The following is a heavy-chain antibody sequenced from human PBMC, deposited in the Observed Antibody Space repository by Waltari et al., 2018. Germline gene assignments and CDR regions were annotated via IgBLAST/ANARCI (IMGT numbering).Heavy chain of an antibody. D-gene: IGHD3-10*01. CDR3: VRHLVPS. CDR1: GFTFSSYW. V-gene: IGHV3-7*01. CDR2: LKPDGSAS. J-gene: IGHJ5*02. Sequence: EVHLVESGGGLVQPGVSLRLSCSASGFTFSSYWMSWVRQAPGKGLWWVANLKPDGSASSYVPSVKGRFTISRDNAENSLYLQMNSLRVEDTAVYYWVRHLVPSWGRGTLVAVSS.